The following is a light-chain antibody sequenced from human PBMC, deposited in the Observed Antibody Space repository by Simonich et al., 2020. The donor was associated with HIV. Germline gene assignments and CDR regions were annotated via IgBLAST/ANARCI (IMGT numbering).Light chain of an antibody. CDR1: QSLLHSNGFNY. CDR2: LGS. Sequence: DIVMPQSPLSLPVTPGEPASISCRSSQSLLHSNGFNYLVWYLQKPGQSPQLLIYLGSNRASGVPDRFSGSGSGTDFTLKISRVEAEDVGVYYCMQALQTPPAFGQGTRLEIK. J-gene: IGKJ5*01. V-gene: IGKV2-28*01. CDR3: MQALQTPPA.